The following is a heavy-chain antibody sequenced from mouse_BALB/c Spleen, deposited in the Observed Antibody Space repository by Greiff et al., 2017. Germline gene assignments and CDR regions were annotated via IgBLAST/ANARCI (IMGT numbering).Heavy chain of an antibody. Sequence: QVQLQQSGPEVVMPGASVKMSCKASGYTFTDYWMHWVKQRPGQGLEWIGAIDTSDSYTSYNQKFKGKATLTVDESSSTAYMQLSSLTSEDSAVYYCAREGYRYFDYWGQGTTLTVSS. CDR2: IDTSDSYT. J-gene: IGHJ2*01. D-gene: IGHD2-14*01. CDR1: GYTFTDYW. CDR3: AREGYRYFDY. V-gene: IGHV1-69*01.